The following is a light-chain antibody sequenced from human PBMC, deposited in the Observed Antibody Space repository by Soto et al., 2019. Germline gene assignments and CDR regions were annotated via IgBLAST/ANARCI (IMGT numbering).Light chain of an antibody. CDR1: SSDVGGYNY. CDR2: EVS. J-gene: IGLJ1*01. Sequence: QSALTQHASVSGSPGQSINISCTGTSSDVGGYNYVSWYQQHPGKAPKLMIYEVSNRPSGVSNRFSGSKSGNTASLTISGLQAEDEADYYCSSYTSSSTPLYVFGTGTKLTVL. CDR3: SSYTSSSTPLYV. V-gene: IGLV2-14*01.